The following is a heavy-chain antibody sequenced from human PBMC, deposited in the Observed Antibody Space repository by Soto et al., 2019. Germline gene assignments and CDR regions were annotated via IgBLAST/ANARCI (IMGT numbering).Heavy chain of an antibody. D-gene: IGHD3-22*01. V-gene: IGHV3-30-3*01. Sequence: GGSLRLSCAASGFTFSSYAMHWVRQAPGKGLEWVAVISYDGSNKYYADSVKGRFTISRDNSKNTLYLQMNSLRAEDTAVYYCARDIGYDDSSGYSYYFDYWGQGTLVTVSS. CDR3: ARDIGYDDSSGYSYYFDY. J-gene: IGHJ4*02. CDR2: ISYDGSNK. CDR1: GFTFSSYA.